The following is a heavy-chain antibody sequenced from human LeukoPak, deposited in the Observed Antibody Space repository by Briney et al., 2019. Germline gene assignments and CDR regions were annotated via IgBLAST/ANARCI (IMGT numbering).Heavy chain of an antibody. CDR3: ARQKLDSNYVPEWFVP. CDR1: GGSISSISYY. Sequence: SETLSLTCTVSGGSISSISYYWGWVRQPPGKGLEWIGSIYYSGTTYNNPSLTSRVTLSVDTSKNQFSLKLTSVTAADTAVYYCARQKLDSNYVPEWFVPWGQGTLVTVSS. J-gene: IGHJ5*02. D-gene: IGHD4-11*01. V-gene: IGHV4-39*01. CDR2: IYYSGTT.